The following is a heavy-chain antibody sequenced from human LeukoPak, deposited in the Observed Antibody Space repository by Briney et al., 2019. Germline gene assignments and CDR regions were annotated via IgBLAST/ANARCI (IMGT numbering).Heavy chain of an antibody. CDR1: GFTLSSYW. CDR3: ARGGMYSSSQFDY. Sequence: PGGSLRLSCAASGFTLSSYWMHWVRQAPGKGLVWVSRVNSDGSSTSYADSVKGRFTISRDNAKNTLYLQMNSLRVEDTAVYYCARGGMYSSSQFDYWGQGTLVSVSS. D-gene: IGHD6-13*01. J-gene: IGHJ4*02. V-gene: IGHV3-74*01. CDR2: VNSDGSST.